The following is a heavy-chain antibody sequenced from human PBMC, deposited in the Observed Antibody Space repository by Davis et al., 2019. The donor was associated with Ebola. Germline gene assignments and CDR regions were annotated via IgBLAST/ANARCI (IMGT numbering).Heavy chain of an antibody. J-gene: IGHJ1*01. CDR3: ATQRASYYYDSSGYYSGAEYFQH. CDR1: GGSISSSSYY. CDR2: IYYSGST. V-gene: IGHV4-39*01. Sequence: GSLRLTCTVSGGSISSSSYYWGWIRQPPGKGLEWIGSIYYSGSTYYNPSRKSRVTISVDTSKNQFSLKLSSVTAADTAVYYCATQRASYYYDSSGYYSGAEYFQHWGQGTLVTVSS. D-gene: IGHD3-22*01.